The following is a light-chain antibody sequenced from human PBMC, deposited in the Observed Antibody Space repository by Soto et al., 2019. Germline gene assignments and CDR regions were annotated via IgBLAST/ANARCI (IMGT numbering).Light chain of an antibody. CDR3: AAWDDGLNGVV. CDR2: NNN. CDR1: SSNIGSTT. V-gene: IGLV1-44*01. Sequence: QLVLTQPPSASGTPGQRVTIACSGSSSNIGSTTVKWYQQLPGTAPKLLIYNNNQRPSGVPDRFSGSKSGTSASLAISGLQSEDEADYYCAAWDDGLNGVVFGGGTKLTVL. J-gene: IGLJ3*02.